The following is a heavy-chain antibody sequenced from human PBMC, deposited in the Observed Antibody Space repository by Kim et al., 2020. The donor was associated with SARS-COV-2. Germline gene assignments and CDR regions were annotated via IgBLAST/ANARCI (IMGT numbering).Heavy chain of an antibody. J-gene: IGHJ4*02. CDR3: ASIHGGSYLGNFDY. Sequence: ADSVKGRFTISRDNSKNPLYLQMNSLRAEDTAVYYCASIHGGSYLGNFDYWGQGTLVTVSS. D-gene: IGHD1-26*01. V-gene: IGHV3-30*01.